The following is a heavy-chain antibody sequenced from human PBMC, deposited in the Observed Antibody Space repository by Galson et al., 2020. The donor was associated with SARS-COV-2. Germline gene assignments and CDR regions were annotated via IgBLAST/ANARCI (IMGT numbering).Heavy chain of an antibody. J-gene: IGHJ4*02. CDR3: ATSRVGSYSGSPQGGFDY. CDR2: SNADNGDT. D-gene: IGHD1-26*01. Sequence: ASVKVSCKASGYTFTTYAIHWVRHAPGQRLEWMGWSNADNGDTQYSQEFQGRLTITRDTSASTAYMELSGLASEDMAVYYCATSRVGSYSGSPQGGFDYWGQGTLVTISS. V-gene: IGHV1-3*02. CDR1: GYTFTTYA.